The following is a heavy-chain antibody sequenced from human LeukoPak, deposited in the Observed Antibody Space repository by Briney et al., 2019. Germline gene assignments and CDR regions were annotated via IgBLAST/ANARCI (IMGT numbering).Heavy chain of an antibody. CDR3: ASIVGATYDDAFDI. J-gene: IGHJ3*02. V-gene: IGHV1-2*06. Sequence: GASVKVSCKASGYTFTGYYMHWVRQAPGQGLEWMGRINPNSGGTNYAQKFQGRVTITRDTSISTAYMELSRLRSDDTAVYYCASIVGATYDDAFDIWGQGTMVTVSS. CDR1: GYTFTGYY. D-gene: IGHD1-26*01. CDR2: INPNSGGT.